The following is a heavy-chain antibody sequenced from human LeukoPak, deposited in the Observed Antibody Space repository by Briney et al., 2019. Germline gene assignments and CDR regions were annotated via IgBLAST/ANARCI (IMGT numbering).Heavy chain of an antibody. CDR2: ISSSSYI. V-gene: IGHV3-21*01. D-gene: IGHD3-22*01. CDR3: ARVPQGVSSGYMDY. J-gene: IGHJ4*02. Sequence: GGSLRLSCAASGFTFSSYSMNWVRQAPGKGLEWVSSISSSSYIYYADSVKGRFTISRDNAKNSLYLQMNSLRAEDTAVYYCARVPQGVSSGYMDYWGQGTLVTVSS. CDR1: GFTFSSYS.